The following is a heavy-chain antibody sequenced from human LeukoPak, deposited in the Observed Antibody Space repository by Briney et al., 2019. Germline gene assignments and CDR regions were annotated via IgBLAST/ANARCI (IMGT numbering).Heavy chain of an antibody. J-gene: IGHJ4*02. CDR2: ISYDGSNK. CDR1: GFTFSSYA. V-gene: IGHV3-30-3*01. CDR3: ARDGAAAGLGPYFDY. Sequence: GRSLRLSCAASGFTFSSYAMHWVRQAPGKGLEWVAVISYDGSNKYYADSVKGRFTISRDNSKNTLYLQMNSLRAEDTAVYYCARDGAAAGLGPYFDYWGQGTLVTVSS. D-gene: IGHD6-13*01.